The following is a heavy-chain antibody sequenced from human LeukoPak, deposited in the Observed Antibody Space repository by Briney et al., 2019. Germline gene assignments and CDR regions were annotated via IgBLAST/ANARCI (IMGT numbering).Heavy chain of an antibody. CDR2: INPSGGST. CDR3: ARRGASSEDFHH. V-gene: IGHV1-46*01. J-gene: IGHJ1*01. Sequence: ASVKVSCKASGYTFTSYPMHWVRQAPGQGLEWMGIINPSGGSTNYAQKFQGRVTMTRDTSTSTVYMELSSLRSEDTAMYYCARRGASSEDFHHWGQGTLVTVSS. D-gene: IGHD3-10*01. CDR1: GYTFTSYP.